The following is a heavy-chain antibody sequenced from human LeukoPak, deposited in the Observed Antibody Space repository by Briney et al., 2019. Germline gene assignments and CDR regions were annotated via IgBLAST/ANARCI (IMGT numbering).Heavy chain of an antibody. Sequence: ASVKVSCKASGYTFASYDINWVRQAPGQGLEWMGWMNPDSTNTGYAQKFQGRVTMTRDTSMSTAYMELSSLTSEDTAVYYCARDVPDFWSGFDYWGQGTLVTVSP. V-gene: IGHV1-8*01. J-gene: IGHJ4*02. CDR3: ARDVPDFWSGFDY. D-gene: IGHD3-3*01. CDR1: GYTFASYD. CDR2: MNPDSTNT.